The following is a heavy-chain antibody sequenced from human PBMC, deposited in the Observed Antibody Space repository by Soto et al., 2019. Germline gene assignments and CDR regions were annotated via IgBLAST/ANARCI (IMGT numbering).Heavy chain of an antibody. CDR1: DITFSGSW. Sequence: EVQLVESGGGVVQPGGSLRLSCGVSDITFSGSWMHWVRQAPGKGLVWVSHINGDGSRISYADSVKGRFTISRDNAKSALYLQMNSLIDEDTAVYYCARDRSYGLDVWGQGTTVTVSS. V-gene: IGHV3-74*01. CDR3: ARDRSYGLDV. J-gene: IGHJ6*02. CDR2: INGDGSRI.